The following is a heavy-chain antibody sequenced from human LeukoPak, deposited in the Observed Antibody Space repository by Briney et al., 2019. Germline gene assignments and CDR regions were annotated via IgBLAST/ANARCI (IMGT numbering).Heavy chain of an antibody. CDR1: GFTFSSYA. CDR3: AKDTTSSKAHDY. D-gene: IGHD2-2*01. V-gene: IGHV3-23*01. J-gene: IGHJ4*02. Sequence: PGGSLRLSCAASGFTFSSYAMSWVRQAPGKGLEWVSAISGSDGSTYYADSVKGRFTISRDNSKNTLYLQMNSLRAEDTAVYYCAKDTTSSKAHDYWGQGTLVTVSS. CDR2: ISGSDGST.